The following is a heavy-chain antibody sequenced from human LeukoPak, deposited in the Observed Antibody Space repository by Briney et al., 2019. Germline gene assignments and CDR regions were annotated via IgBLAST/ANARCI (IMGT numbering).Heavy chain of an antibody. Sequence: SQTLSLTCTVSGGSVTSGNYYWNWIRQPAGKGLEWIGRIYTNGGASYNPSLKSRVTISIDASKNQFSLKLSSVTAADTAVYYCASIPKSGYFQHWGQGTLVTVSS. CDR2: IYTNGGA. CDR3: ASIPKSGYFQH. V-gene: IGHV4-61*02. D-gene: IGHD2-2*02. J-gene: IGHJ1*01. CDR1: GGSVTSGNYY.